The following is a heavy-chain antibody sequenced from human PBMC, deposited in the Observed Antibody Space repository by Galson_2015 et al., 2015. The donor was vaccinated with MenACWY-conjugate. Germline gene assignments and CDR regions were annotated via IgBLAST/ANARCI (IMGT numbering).Heavy chain of an antibody. Sequence: SLRLSCAVSGFTFRQYAMSWVRQAPGTGLEWVAIISDSGAATHYIGSVKGRLTISRDNSKNTLYLQMSRLRAEDTALYYCAKDVYMDVWGKGTTVSVSS. CDR3: AKDVYMDV. J-gene: IGHJ6*03. CDR1: GFTFRQYA. CDR2: ISDSGAAT. V-gene: IGHV3-23*01.